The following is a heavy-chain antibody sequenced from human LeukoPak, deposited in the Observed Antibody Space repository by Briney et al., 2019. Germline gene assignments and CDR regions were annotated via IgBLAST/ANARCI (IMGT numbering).Heavy chain of an antibody. CDR1: GGSISSHY. CDR2: IYYSGST. V-gene: IGHV4-59*11. Sequence: SETLSLTCTVSGGSISSHYWSWIRQPPGKGLEWIGDIYYSGSTNYNPSLKSRVTISLDTPKNQFSLRLSSVTAADTAVYYCARDDSSGYSTLGYWGQGTLVTVSS. CDR3: ARDDSSGYSTLGY. D-gene: IGHD3-22*01. J-gene: IGHJ4*02.